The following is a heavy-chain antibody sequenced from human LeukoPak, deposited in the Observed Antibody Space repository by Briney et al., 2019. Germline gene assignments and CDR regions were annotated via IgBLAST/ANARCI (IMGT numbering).Heavy chain of an antibody. V-gene: IGHV3-23*01. Sequence: PGGSLRLSCAASGFTFSSYAMSWVRQAPGKGLEWVSAISGSGGSTYYADSVKGRFTISRDNSKNTLYLQMKRLRAEDTAVYYCAKDRYYDILTGSAPFDYWGQGTLVTVSS. CDR1: GFTFSSYA. CDR2: ISGSGGST. D-gene: IGHD3-9*01. J-gene: IGHJ4*02. CDR3: AKDRYYDILTGSAPFDY.